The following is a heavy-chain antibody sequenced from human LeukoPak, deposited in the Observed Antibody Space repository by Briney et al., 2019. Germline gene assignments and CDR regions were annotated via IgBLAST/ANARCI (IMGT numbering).Heavy chain of an antibody. D-gene: IGHD2-15*01. CDR1: GYTLTELS. V-gene: IGHV1-24*01. Sequence: VASVKVSCKVSGYTLTELSMHWVRQAPGKGLEWMGGFDPEDGETIYAQKFQGRVTMTEDTSTDTAYMELSSLRSEDTAVYYCATGGVVLGAFDIWGQGTMVTVSS. J-gene: IGHJ3*02. CDR2: FDPEDGET. CDR3: ATGGVVLGAFDI.